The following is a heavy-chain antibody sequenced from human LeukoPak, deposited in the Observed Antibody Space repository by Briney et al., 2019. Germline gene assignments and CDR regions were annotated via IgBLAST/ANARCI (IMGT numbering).Heavy chain of an antibody. J-gene: IGHJ4*02. CDR3: ARVTRTWSGDYFLDY. Sequence: SPSLSPTRPLSSGFITAYYWTWIRQPPRKWLECLGLISYSGNTNCNPSLKSRVTISVDTSKNQFSLNLSSVTAADTAVYYCARVTRTWSGDYFLDYWGQGTLVTVSS. CDR1: SGFITAYY. CDR2: ISYSGNT. V-gene: IGHV4-59*01. D-gene: IGHD3-10*01.